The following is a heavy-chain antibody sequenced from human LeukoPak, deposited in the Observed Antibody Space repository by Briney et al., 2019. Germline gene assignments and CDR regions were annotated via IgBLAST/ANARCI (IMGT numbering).Heavy chain of an antibody. V-gene: IGHV3-7*04. Sequence: GGSLRLSCAASGFTFSSYWMSWVRQAPGKGLEWVANIKQDGSEKYYVDSVKGRFTISRDNAKNSLYLQMNSLRAEDTAVYYCAKDGYSGPFDYWGQGTLVTVSS. CDR2: IKQDGSEK. CDR1: GFTFSSYW. CDR3: AKDGYSGPFDY. J-gene: IGHJ4*02. D-gene: IGHD5-12*01.